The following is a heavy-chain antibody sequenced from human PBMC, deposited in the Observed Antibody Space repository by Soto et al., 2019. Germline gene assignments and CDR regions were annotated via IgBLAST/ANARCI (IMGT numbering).Heavy chain of an antibody. CDR3: ARGGKYYDSSGYSHPYNWFDP. CDR1: GYPFTTYA. V-gene: IGHV1-3*04. J-gene: IGHJ5*02. Sequence: ASVKVSCKASGYPFTTYAIHWVRQAPGQRLEWMGWISTDNGNTKYSQKFQGRLTITRDTSATTAYMELSSLRSEDTAVYYCARGGKYYDSSGYSHPYNWFDPWGQGTLVTVSS. CDR2: ISTDNGNT. D-gene: IGHD3-22*01.